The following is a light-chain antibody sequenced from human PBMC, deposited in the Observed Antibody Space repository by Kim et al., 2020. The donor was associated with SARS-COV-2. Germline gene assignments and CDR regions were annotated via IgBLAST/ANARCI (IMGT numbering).Light chain of an antibody. CDR3: QQYDTYPHT. CDR1: QGCSNY. Sequence: SASLGDRVTLTCRASQGCSNYFAWFQQKPGKAPTSLIYGVSSLQSGVPSKFSGSGSGTDFTLTIRSLQPEDFATYYCQQYDTYPHTFGQGTKLEI. V-gene: IGKV1-16*02. J-gene: IGKJ2*01. CDR2: GVS.